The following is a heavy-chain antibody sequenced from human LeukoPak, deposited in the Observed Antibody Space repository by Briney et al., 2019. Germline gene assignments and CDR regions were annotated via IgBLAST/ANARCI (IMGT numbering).Heavy chain of an antibody. CDR2: VFHGGST. V-gene: IGHV4-39*01. D-gene: IGHD2-21*02. CDR3: ARHVPSALRVVVVTSDWYFDL. CDR1: GVSIINNHYY. J-gene: IGHJ2*01. Sequence: SETLSLTCTASGVSIINNHYYCGWIRQPPGKGLEWIGTVFHGGSTYCHPSLESRVTISVDTANNQFSLNLRSVTAADTALYYCARHVPSALRVVVVTSDWYFDLWGRGTLVTVSS.